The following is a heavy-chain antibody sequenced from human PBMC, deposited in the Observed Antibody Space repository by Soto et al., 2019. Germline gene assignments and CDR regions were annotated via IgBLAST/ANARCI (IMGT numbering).Heavy chain of an antibody. J-gene: IGHJ4*02. V-gene: IGHV1-24*01. D-gene: IGHD6-13*01. Sequence: ASVKVSCKVSGYTLTELSMHWVRQAPGKGLEWMGGFDPEDGETIYAQKFQGRVTMTEDTSTDTAYMELSSLRSEDTAVYYCARDLRWYSSRWSGERYFDYWGQGTLVTVSS. CDR3: ARDLRWYSSRWSGERYFDY. CDR2: FDPEDGET. CDR1: GYTLTELS.